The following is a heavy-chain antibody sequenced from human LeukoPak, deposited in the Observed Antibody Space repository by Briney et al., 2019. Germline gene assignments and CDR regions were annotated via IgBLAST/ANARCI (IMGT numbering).Heavy chain of an antibody. CDR3: ATTPYDSSGYYYYGMDV. CDR2: IYSGGST. CDR1: GFTFTSYA. D-gene: IGHD3-22*01. J-gene: IGHJ6*02. Sequence: QTGGSLRLSCAASGFTFTSYAMSWVRQAPGKGLEWVSVIYSGGSTYYADSVKGRFTISRDNSKNTLYLQMNSLRAEDTAVYYCATTPYDSSGYYYYGMDVWGQGTTVTVSS. V-gene: IGHV3-53*01.